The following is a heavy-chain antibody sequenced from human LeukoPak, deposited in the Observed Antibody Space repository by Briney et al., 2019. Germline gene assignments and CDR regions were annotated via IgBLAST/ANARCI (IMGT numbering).Heavy chain of an antibody. Sequence: SETLSLTCTVSGGSISSSSYYWGWIRQPPGKGLEWIGSIYYSGSTYYNPSLKSRVTMSVDTSKNQFSLKLGSVTAADTAVYYCARDEQGYAYFDYWGQGTLVTVSS. CDR1: GGSISSSSYY. V-gene: IGHV4-39*07. CDR2: IYYSGST. D-gene: IGHD5-18*01. J-gene: IGHJ4*02. CDR3: ARDEQGYAYFDY.